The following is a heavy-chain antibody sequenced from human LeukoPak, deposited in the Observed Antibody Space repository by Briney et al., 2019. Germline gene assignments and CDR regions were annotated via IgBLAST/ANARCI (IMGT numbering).Heavy chain of an antibody. J-gene: IGHJ4*02. CDR2: ISSSSSYI. CDR3: ARVLHKRNYDSSVYYGY. V-gene: IGHV3-21*01. Sequence: GGSLRLSCAASGFTFSSYSMNWVRQAPGKGLEWVLSISSSSSYIYYADSVKGRFTISRDNAKNSLYLQMNSLRAEDTAVYYCARVLHKRNYDSSVYYGYWGQGTLVTVSS. D-gene: IGHD3-22*01. CDR1: GFTFSSYS.